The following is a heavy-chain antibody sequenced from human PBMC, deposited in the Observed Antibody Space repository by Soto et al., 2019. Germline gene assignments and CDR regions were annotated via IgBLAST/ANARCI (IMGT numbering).Heavy chain of an antibody. V-gene: IGHV2-5*01. CDR2: IHWNDDK. Sequence: KSGPTLVNPTQTLTLTCSFSGFSLSVYGVRVIWSRQPPGETLEWLALIHWNDDKRYSPYLKSRLTITKDTSKNQVVLTLTNLDPLDTGTYFCAHTKDSSGFLTSWGQGILVTVSS. CDR3: AHTKDSSGFLTS. D-gene: IGHD3-22*01. J-gene: IGHJ5*02. CDR1: GFSLSVYGVR.